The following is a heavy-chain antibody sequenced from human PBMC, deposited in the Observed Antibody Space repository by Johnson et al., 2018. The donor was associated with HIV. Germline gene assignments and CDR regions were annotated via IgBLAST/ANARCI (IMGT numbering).Heavy chain of an antibody. D-gene: IGHD2-21*02. V-gene: IGHV3-13*01. Sequence: VQLVESGGGLVQPGGSLRLSCAASGFTFSSYDMHWVRQATGKGLEWVSAIGTAGDTYYPGSVKGRVTISRENAKNSLYLQMYSLRAEDTAVYYCAKVGPGGYCGGDCYPGAFDIWGQGTMVTVSS. CDR1: GFTFSSYD. CDR3: AKVGPGGYCGGDCYPGAFDI. CDR2: IGTAGDT. J-gene: IGHJ3*02.